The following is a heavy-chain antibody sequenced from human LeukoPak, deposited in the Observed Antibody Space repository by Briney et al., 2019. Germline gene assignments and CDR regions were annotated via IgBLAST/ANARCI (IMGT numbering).Heavy chain of an antibody. J-gene: IGHJ6*03. Sequence: SETLSLTCTVSGGSIISNNYYRGWIRQPPGKGLEWIGSVYFSGSTYYNPSLKSRVTISVDTSKNQFSLKLSSVTAADTAVYYCARHTAILTGYSRSYYYYYMDVWGKGTTVTVSS. CDR3: ARHTAILTGYSRSYYYYYMDV. CDR2: VYFSGST. V-gene: IGHV4-39*01. D-gene: IGHD3-9*01. CDR1: GGSIISNNYY.